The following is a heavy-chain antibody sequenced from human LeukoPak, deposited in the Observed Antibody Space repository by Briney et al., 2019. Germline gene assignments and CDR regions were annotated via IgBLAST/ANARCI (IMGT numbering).Heavy chain of an antibody. CDR3: AKDIDSFGQYQLLGFDY. CDR1: GFTFGDYA. Sequence: GGSLRLSCTASGFTFGDYAMSWVRQAPGKGLEWVGFIRSKAYGGTTEYAASVKGRFTISRGDSKSIAYLQMNSLRAEDTAVYFCAKDIDSFGQYQLLGFDYWGQGTLVTVSS. V-gene: IGHV3-49*04. D-gene: IGHD2-2*01. CDR2: IRSKAYGGTT. J-gene: IGHJ4*02.